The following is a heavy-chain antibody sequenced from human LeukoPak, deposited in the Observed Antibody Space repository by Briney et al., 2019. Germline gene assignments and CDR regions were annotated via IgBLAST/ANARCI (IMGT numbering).Heavy chain of an antibody. J-gene: IGHJ4*02. CDR3: AREGAEGDSSGYYVVFDY. D-gene: IGHD3-22*01. CDR2: MFYSGST. V-gene: IGHV4-61*01. CDR1: GASVSSGSYS. Sequence: SETLSLTCTVSGASVSSGSYSWNWIRQPPGKGLEWIGYMFYSGSTNYNPSLKSRVTMSVDTSKNQFSLKLSSVTAADTAVYYCAREGAEGDSSGYYVVFDYWGQGTLVTVSS.